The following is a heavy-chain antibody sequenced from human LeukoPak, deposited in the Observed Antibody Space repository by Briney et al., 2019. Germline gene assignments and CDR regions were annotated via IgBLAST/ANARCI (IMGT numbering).Heavy chain of an antibody. V-gene: IGHV1-69*13. J-gene: IGHJ4*02. CDR2: IIPIFAPA. D-gene: IGHD6-13*01. CDR1: GGTFSSYA. CDR3: AIAAAASFNYFHY. Sequence: SVKVSCKASGGTFSSYAICWVRQAPGQGGEWMGGIIPIFAPANYAQKFQCRVTITADQSTSTAYMELSSLRSEDTAVYYCAIAAAASFNYFHYWGQGTLVTVSS.